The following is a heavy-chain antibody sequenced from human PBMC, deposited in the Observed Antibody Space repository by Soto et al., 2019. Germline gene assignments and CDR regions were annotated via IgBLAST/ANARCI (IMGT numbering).Heavy chain of an antibody. J-gene: IGHJ4*02. Sequence: QVQLVQSGAEVKRPGSSVKVSCKASGDTFAFYSINWVRQAPGLGLEWMGRINPILSMSNYAKRFQGRVTMTADKSTSTAYMVLNSLRSEDTDMYYCSTSYGSGYRALDYWGQGALVTVS. CDR1: GDTFAFYS. V-gene: IGHV1-69*02. D-gene: IGHD3-10*01. CDR3: STSYGSGYRALDY. CDR2: INPILSMS.